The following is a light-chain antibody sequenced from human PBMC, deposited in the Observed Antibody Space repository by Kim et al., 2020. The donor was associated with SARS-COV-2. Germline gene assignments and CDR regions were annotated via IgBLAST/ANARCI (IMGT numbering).Light chain of an antibody. J-gene: IGLJ3*02. CDR1: SSNIGAGYD. V-gene: IGLV1-40*01. CDR3: QSYDSSLSGWDWV. Sequence: QSVLTQPPSVSGAPGQRVTISCTGSSSNIGAGYDVHWYQQLPGTAPKLLIYGNSNRSSGVPDRFSGSKSGTSASLAITGLQAEDEADYYCQSYDSSLSGWDWVFGGGTQLTVL. CDR2: GNS.